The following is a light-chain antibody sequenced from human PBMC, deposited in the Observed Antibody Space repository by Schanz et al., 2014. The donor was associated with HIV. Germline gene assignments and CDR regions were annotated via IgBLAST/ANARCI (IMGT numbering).Light chain of an antibody. Sequence: QSTLTQPPSASGSPGQSATISCTGTSSDVGGYNYVSWYQQHPGKAPKLMIYEVSKRPSGVPDRFSGSKSGNTASLTISGLQAEDEADYYCCSYAGSSTLYVFGTGTKLTVL. J-gene: IGLJ1*01. CDR3: CSYAGSSTLYV. CDR2: EVS. CDR1: SSDVGGYNY. V-gene: IGLV2-8*01.